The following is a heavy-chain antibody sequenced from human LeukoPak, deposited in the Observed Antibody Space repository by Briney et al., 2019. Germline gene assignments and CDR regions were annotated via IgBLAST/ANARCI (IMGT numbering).Heavy chain of an antibody. CDR1: GFTFSSYW. Sequence: PGGSLRLSCAASGFTFSSYWMSWVRQAPGKGLEWVANIKQDGSEKYYVDSVKGRFTISRDNAKNSLYLQMNSLRAEDTAVYYCARARFGELTMSGWFDPWGQGTLVTVSS. D-gene: IGHD3-10*01. V-gene: IGHV3-7*01. J-gene: IGHJ5*02. CDR2: IKQDGSEK. CDR3: ARARFGELTMSGWFDP.